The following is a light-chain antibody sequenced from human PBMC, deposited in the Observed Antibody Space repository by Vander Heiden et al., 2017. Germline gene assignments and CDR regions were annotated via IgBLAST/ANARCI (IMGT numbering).Light chain of an antibody. CDR1: QSDGSY. CDR2: DAA. J-gene: IGKJ4*01. V-gene: IGKV3-11*01. CDR3: QKRSKWPLLT. Sequence: EIVLTQSPATLSLSPGDRATLSSRPSQSDGSYLAGYQQKPGQAPRLLIYDAANRATGSAARCSGSGSGTDFTVPISSREPEEFAVDYCQKRSKWPLLTFGGGTKVEIK.